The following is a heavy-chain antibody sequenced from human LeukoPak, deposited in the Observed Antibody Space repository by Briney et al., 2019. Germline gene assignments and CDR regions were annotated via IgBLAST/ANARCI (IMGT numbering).Heavy chain of an antibody. V-gene: IGHV1-69*13. Sequence: GASVKVSCKASGGTFSSYAISWVRQAPGQGLEWMGGIIPIFGTANYAQKFQGRVTITADESTSTAYMELSSLRSEDTAVYYCARAVPHIYSGSYYDYWGQGTLVTVSS. J-gene: IGHJ4*02. CDR1: GGTFSSYA. CDR2: IIPIFGTA. D-gene: IGHD1-26*01. CDR3: ARAVPHIYSGSYYDY.